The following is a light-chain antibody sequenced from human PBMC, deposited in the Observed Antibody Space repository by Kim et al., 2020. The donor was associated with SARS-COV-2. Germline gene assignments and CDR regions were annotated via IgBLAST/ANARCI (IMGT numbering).Light chain of an antibody. CDR2: AAS. CDR3: LQRNSYPLT. V-gene: IGKV1-17*03. Sequence: SGSGGDRVTMSCRASQGISNNLVWCQQKPGKVPKGLIYAASSLESGVPARFSGSGSGTEFTLTISSLQPEDFATYYCLQRNSYPLTFGQGTKLEI. CDR1: QGISNN. J-gene: IGKJ2*01.